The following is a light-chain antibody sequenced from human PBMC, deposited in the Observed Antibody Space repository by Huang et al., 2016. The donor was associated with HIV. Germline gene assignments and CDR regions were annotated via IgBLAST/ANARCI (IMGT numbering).Light chain of an antibody. V-gene: IGKV1-33*01. J-gene: IGKJ2*01. CDR3: QQYHNLPYT. Sequence: DIQMTQSPSSLSASVGYRVPITCQASQDISNYLNWYRQKAGRAPELLIYDAFNLETGVPSRFSGSGAGADFTFTISSLQPEDSATYYCQQYHNLPYTFGQGTKLEIK. CDR1: QDISNY. CDR2: DAF.